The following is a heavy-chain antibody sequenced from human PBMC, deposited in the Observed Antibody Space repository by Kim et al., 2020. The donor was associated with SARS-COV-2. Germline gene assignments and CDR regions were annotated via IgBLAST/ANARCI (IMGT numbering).Heavy chain of an antibody. V-gene: IGHV3-7*03. CDR3: AMAPSVAGDAFDI. CDR2: IKQDGSEK. CDR1: GFTFSSYW. J-gene: IGHJ3*02. D-gene: IGHD6-19*01. Sequence: GGSLRLSCAASGFTFSSYWMSWVRQAPGKGLEWVANIKQDGSEKYYVDSVKGRFTISRDNAKNSLYLQMNSLRAEDTAVYYCAMAPSVAGDAFDIWGQGTMVTVSS.